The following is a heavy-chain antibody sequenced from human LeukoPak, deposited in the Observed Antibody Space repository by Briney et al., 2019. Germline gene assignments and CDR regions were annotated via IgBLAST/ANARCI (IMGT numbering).Heavy chain of an antibody. CDR2: ISGSGGST. Sequence: PGGSLRLSCAASGFTFSSYAMSWVRQAPGKGLEWVSAISGSGGSTYYADSVKGRFTTSRDNSKNTLYLQMNSLRAEDTAVYYCAKGKGYSSSWHFDYWGQGTLVTVSS. J-gene: IGHJ4*02. D-gene: IGHD6-13*01. CDR1: GFTFSSYA. V-gene: IGHV3-23*01. CDR3: AKGKGYSSSWHFDY.